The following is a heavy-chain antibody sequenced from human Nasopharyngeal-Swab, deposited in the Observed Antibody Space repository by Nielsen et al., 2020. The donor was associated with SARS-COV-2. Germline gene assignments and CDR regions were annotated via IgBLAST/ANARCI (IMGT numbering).Heavy chain of an antibody. D-gene: IGHD3-10*01. CDR3: ASVRGYYCGMDV. V-gene: IGHV4-30-2*01. CDR2: IYHSGST. J-gene: IGHJ6*02. Sequence: WIRQPPGKGLEWIGYIYHSGSTYYNPSLKSRVTISVDRSKNQFSLKLSSVTAADTAVYYCASVRGYYCGMDVWGQGTTVTVSS.